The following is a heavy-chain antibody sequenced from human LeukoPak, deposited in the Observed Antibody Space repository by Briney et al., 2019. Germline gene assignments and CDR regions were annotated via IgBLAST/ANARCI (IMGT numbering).Heavy chain of an antibody. CDR3: ARVDWTVTTDAFDI. CDR1: GYTFTSYD. CDR2: MNPNSGNT. V-gene: IGHV1-8*01. J-gene: IGHJ3*02. Sequence: GASVKVSCKASGYTFTSYDINWVRQATGQGLEWMGWMNPNSGNTGYAQKFQGRVTMTRNTSISTAYMELSRLRSDDTAVYYCARVDWTVTTDAFDIWGQGTMVTVSS. D-gene: IGHD4-17*01.